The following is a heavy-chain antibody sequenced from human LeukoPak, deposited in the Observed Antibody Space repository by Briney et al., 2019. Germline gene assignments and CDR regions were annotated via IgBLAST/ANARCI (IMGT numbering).Heavy chain of an antibody. CDR1: GFTFSSYG. CDR3: ARALYCSSTSCYASYYYYYGMDV. D-gene: IGHD2-2*01. V-gene: IGHV3-33*01. CDR2: IWYDGSNK. J-gene: IGHJ6*02. Sequence: HPGGSLRLSCAASGFTFSSYGMHWVRQAPGKGLEWVAVIWYDGSNKYYADSVKGRFTISRDNSENTLYLQMNSLRAEDTAVYYCARALYCSSTSCYASYYYYYGMDVWGQGTTVTVSS.